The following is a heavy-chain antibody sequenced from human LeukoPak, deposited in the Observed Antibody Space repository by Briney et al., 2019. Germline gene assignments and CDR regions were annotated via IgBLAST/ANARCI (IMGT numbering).Heavy chain of an antibody. Sequence: HAGGSLRLSCAASGFTFSSYVMSWVRQAPGKGLEWVSVISGSGGSTYYADSVKGRFTISRDNSKNTLYLQMNSLRAEDTAVYYCAKTESGWYQEPFDYWGQGTLVTVSS. J-gene: IGHJ4*02. CDR1: GFTFSSYV. V-gene: IGHV3-23*01. CDR2: ISGSGGST. CDR3: AKTESGWYQEPFDY. D-gene: IGHD6-19*01.